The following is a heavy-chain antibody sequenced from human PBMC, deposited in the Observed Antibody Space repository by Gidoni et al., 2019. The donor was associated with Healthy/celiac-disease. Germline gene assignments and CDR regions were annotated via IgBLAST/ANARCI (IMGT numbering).Heavy chain of an antibody. V-gene: IGHV4-59*01. D-gene: IGHD3-16*01. CDR3: ARTGAAGGRGGGYYFDY. CDR2: IYYSGRT. J-gene: IGHJ4*02. Sequence: QVQLQESGPGLVKPSETLSLTCTLSGGSLSRSYWIWIRQPPGKGREWIGYIYYSGRTNNNPSLKRRVTISVDTSKNQFSRKRSSGTAGDRAGDYGARTGAAGGRGGGYYFDYWGQGTLVTVSS. CDR1: GGSLSRSY.